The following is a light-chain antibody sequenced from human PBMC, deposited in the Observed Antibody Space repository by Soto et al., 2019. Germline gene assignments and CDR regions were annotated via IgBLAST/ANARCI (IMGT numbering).Light chain of an antibody. CDR3: QQYGSSPPWT. CDR1: QSVSSSY. J-gene: IGKJ1*01. V-gene: IGKV3-20*01. CDR2: GAS. Sequence: EIVLTQSPGTLSLSPGEIATLSCRASQSVSSSYYLAWYQQKPGQAPRLLIYGASSRATGIPDRFSGSGSGADFTLTISRLEPEDFAVYYCQQYGSSPPWTFGQGTKVEIK.